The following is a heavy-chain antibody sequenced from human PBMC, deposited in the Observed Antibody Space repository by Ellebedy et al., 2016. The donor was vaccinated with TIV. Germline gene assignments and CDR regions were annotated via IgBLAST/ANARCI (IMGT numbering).Heavy chain of an antibody. D-gene: IGHD3-3*01. CDR1: GYTFTSYY. CDR3: ARGDIRFLEWPYYMDV. V-gene: IGHV1-46*01. CDR2: INPSSGST. J-gene: IGHJ6*03. Sequence: ASVKVSXXASGYTFTSYYMHWVRQAPGQGLEWMGIINPSSGSTSYAQKFQGRVTMTRDTSTSTVYMELSSLRSEDTAVYYCARGDIRFLEWPYYMDVWGKGTTVTVSS.